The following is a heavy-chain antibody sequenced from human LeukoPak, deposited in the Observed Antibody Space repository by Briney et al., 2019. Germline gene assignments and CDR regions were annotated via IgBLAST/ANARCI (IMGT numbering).Heavy chain of an antibody. CDR1: GYTFTGYY. CDR3: AREFSTFSDPLDY. J-gene: IGHJ4*02. CDR2: INPNSGGT. Sequence: ASVKVSCKASGYTFTGYYIHWVRQAPAQGLEWMGWINPNSGGTNYAQKFQGRVAMTSDPSISPAYMELSGLRSDDTAVYYCAREFSTFSDPLDYWGQGTLVSVSS. V-gene: IGHV1-2*02. D-gene: IGHD3-16*01.